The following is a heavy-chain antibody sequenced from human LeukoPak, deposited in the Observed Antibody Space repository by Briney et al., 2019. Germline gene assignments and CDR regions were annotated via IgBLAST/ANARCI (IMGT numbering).Heavy chain of an antibody. CDR2: IYTSGST. D-gene: IGHD3-10*01. Sequence: SETLSLTCTVSGGSISSYYWSWIRQPAGKGLEWIGRIYTSGSTNYNPSLKSRVTISVDKSKNQFSLKLSSVTAADTAVYYCARSSGHSTARNYYYYMDVWGKGTTVAVAS. V-gene: IGHV4-4*07. CDR3: ARSSGHSTARNYYYYMDV. CDR1: GGSISSYY. J-gene: IGHJ6*03.